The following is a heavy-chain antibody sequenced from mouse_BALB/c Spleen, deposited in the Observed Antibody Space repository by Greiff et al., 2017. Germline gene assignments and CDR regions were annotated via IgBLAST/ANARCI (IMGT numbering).Heavy chain of an antibody. V-gene: IGHV1S127*01. CDR1: GYTFTSYW. J-gene: IGHJ4*01. CDR2: IDPSDRYT. Sequence: VQLQQPGAELVKPGASVKMSCKASGYTFTSYWMHWVKQRPGQGLEWIGTIDPSDRYTSYNQKFKGKATWTVDTSSSTAYMQLSSLTSEDSAVYYCTREGDYYGMDDWGQGTSVTVSS. CDR3: TREGDYYGMDD.